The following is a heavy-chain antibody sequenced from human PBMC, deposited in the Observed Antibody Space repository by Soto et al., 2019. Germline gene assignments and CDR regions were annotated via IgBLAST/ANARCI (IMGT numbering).Heavy chain of an antibody. J-gene: IGHJ4*02. Sequence: QITLKESGPTLVKPTQTLTLTCTFSGFSLSTSGVGVGWIRQPPGKALEWLALIYWDDDKRYSPSLKSRLTITKDTSKNQVVLTMTNMDPVDTATDYCAHRPSYCSGGSCYSGFDYGGQGTLVTFSS. CDR2: IYWDDDK. CDR3: AHRPSYCSGGSCYSGFDY. V-gene: IGHV2-5*02. CDR1: GFSLSTSGVG. D-gene: IGHD2-15*01.